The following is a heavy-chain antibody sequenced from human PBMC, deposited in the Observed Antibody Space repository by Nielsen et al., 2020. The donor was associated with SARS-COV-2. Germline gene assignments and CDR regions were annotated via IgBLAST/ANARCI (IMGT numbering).Heavy chain of an antibody. CDR3: ARDGGPPLPYCGGDCYYYYYYYMDV. V-gene: IGHV1-2*06. CDR2: INPNSGGT. CDR1: GYTFTGYY. D-gene: IGHD2-21*02. J-gene: IGHJ6*03. Sequence: ASVKVSCKASGYTFTGYYMHWVRQAPGQGLEWMGRINPNSGGTNYAQKFQGRVTMTRDTSISTAYMELSRLRSDDTAVYYCARDGGPPLPYCGGDCYYYYYYYMDVWGKGTTVTVS.